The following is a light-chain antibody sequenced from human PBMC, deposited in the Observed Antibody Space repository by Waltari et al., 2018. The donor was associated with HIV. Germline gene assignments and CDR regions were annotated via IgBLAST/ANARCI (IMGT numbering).Light chain of an antibody. J-gene: IGKJ4*01. CDR1: RTVLSESDNRNY. CDR3: QQYFTVRPT. Sequence: DIVMTQSPESLTVSLGARATINCRASRTVLSESDNRNYLAWYKQKQGQSPNVLIYWASTRQSGVPNRFSASGSGTNFSLTISSLQAEDVALYYCQQYFTVRPTFGGGTKVEI. CDR2: WAS. V-gene: IGKV4-1*01.